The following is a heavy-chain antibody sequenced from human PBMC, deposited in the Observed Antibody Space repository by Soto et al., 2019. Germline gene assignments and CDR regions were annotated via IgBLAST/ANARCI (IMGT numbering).Heavy chain of an antibody. V-gene: IGHV5-51*01. CDR3: ARYREQATINNWFDP. CDR2: IYPGDSDT. J-gene: IGHJ5*02. CDR1: GYSFTSYW. D-gene: IGHD5-12*01. Sequence: GESLKISCKGSGYSFTSYWIGWVRQMPGKGLEWMGIIYPGDSDTRYSPSFQGQVTISADKSISTAYLQWSSLKASDTAMYYCARYREQATINNWFDPWGQGTLVTVSS.